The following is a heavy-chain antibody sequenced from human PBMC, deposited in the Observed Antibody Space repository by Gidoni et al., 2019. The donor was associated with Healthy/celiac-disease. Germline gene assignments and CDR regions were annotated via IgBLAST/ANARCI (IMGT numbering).Heavy chain of an antibody. CDR2: IWYDGSNK. CDR3: ARPTLPGDYDAFDI. CDR1: GFTFISYG. J-gene: IGHJ3*02. D-gene: IGHD4-17*01. Sequence: QVQLVESGGGVVQPGRSLRLSCAASGFTFISYGMHWVRQAPGKGLEWVAVIWYDGSNKYYADSVKGRFTISRDNSKNTLYLQMNSLRAEDTAVYYCARPTLPGDYDAFDIWGQGTMVTVSS. V-gene: IGHV3-33*01.